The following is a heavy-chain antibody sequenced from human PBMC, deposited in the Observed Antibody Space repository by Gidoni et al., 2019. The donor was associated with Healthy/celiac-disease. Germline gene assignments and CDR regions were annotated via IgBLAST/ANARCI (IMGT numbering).Heavy chain of an antibody. CDR3: ARDGGSLQLDYYYYGMDV. V-gene: IGHV4-4*07. D-gene: IGHD3-16*01. Sequence: QVQLQESGPGLVKPSETLSLTCTVSGGLISRYYWGWIRQPAGKGLEWIGRIYTSGSTNYNPSLKSRVTMSVDTSKNQFSLKLSSVTAADTAVYYCARDGGSLQLDYYYYGMDVWGQGTTVTVSS. J-gene: IGHJ6*02. CDR1: GGLISRYY. CDR2: IYTSGST.